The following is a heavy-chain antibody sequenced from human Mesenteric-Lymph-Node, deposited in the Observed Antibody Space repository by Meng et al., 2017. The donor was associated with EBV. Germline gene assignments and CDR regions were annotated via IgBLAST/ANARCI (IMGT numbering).Heavy chain of an antibody. D-gene: IGHD1-7*01. CDR1: GYTFTDYY. CDR2: VDPEDGET. Sequence: EVQVVQSGXEVKKXXXTVKISCKVSGYTFTDYYIHWVQQAPGKGLEWMGLVDPEDGETIYAEKFQGRVTITADTSTDTAYMELSSLRSEDTAVYHCATGHYNWKYPDYWGQGTLGTVAS. CDR3: ATGHYNWKYPDY. V-gene: IGHV1-69-2*01. J-gene: IGHJ4*02.